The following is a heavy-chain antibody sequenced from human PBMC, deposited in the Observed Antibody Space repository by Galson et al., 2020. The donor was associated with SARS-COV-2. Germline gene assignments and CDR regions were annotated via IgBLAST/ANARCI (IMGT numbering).Heavy chain of an antibody. V-gene: IGHV4-34*01. D-gene: IGHD1-20*01. Sequence: SETLSLTCAVYGGSFSGYYWSWIRQPPGKGLEWIGEINHSGSTNYNPSLKSRVTISVDTSKNQFSLKLSSVTAADTAVYYCARGTLNPYERITRYYYYMDVWGKGTTVTVSS. CDR3: ARGTLNPYERITRYYYYMDV. CDR1: GGSFSGYY. J-gene: IGHJ6*03. CDR2: INHSGST.